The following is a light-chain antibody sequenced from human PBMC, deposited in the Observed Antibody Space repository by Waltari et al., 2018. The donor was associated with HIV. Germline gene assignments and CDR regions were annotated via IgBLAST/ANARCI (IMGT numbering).Light chain of an antibody. Sequence: DIQMTQYPSSLSASVGDRVIITCRASQSISPYVNWYQQTPGSAPKLLIRAASSLQGGVPSRFSGSGSGTDFSLTISSLQSEDFATYYCQQSYGTPLTFGGGTRVEIK. CDR2: AAS. CDR3: QQSYGTPLT. V-gene: IGKV1-39*01. J-gene: IGKJ4*01. CDR1: QSISPY.